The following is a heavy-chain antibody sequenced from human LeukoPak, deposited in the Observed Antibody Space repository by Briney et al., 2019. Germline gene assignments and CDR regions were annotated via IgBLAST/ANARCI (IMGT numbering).Heavy chain of an antibody. CDR2: ISYDGSNK. Sequence: PGRSLRLSCAASGFTFISYAMHWVRQAPGKGLEGVAVISYDGSNKYYADSVKGRFTISRDNSKNTLYLQMNSLRAEDTAVYYCAKENRGMNPSFDYWGQGTLVTVSS. CDR3: AKENRGMNPSFDY. J-gene: IGHJ4*02. CDR1: GFTFISYA. D-gene: IGHD7-27*01. V-gene: IGHV3-30*04.